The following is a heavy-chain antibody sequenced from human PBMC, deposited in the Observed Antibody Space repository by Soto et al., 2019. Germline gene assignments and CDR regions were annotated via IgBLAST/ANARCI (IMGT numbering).Heavy chain of an antibody. D-gene: IGHD5-12*01. CDR3: ARGPRWLPGSNWYFDL. V-gene: IGHV4-34*01. CDR1: GGSFSGYY. CDR2: INHSGST. J-gene: IGHJ2*01. Sequence: QVRLQQWGAGLLKPSETLSLTCAVYGGSFSGYYWSWIRQPPGKGLEWIGEINHSGSTNYNPSLKSRVTISVDTSKNQFSLKLSSVTAADTAVYYCARGPRWLPGSNWYFDLWGRGTLVTVSS.